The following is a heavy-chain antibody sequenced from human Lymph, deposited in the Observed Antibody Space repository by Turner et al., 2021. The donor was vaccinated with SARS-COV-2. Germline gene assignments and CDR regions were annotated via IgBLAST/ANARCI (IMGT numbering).Heavy chain of an antibody. Sequence: QVQLVQSGAEVKTPGASVKVSCKASGYTFPDYYMHWVRQAPGQGLEWMGWINPNSGGTDYAQKCQGRVTVTRDASFNTAYMELTRLRSDDTAVYYCARGGLYYYDSSAYYNDAFDIWGQGTMVTVSS. J-gene: IGHJ3*02. CDR3: ARGGLYYYDSSAYYNDAFDI. V-gene: IGHV1-2*02. CDR1: GYTFPDYY. CDR2: INPNSGGT. D-gene: IGHD3-22*01.